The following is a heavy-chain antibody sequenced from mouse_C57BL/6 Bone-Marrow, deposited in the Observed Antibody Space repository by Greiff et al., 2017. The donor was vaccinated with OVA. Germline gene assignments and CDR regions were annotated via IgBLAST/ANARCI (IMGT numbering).Heavy chain of an antibody. CDR1: GFTFTNYY. CDR2: IRNKPNGSTT. CDR3: AGYKGREAVDSFDY. V-gene: IGHV7-3*01. Sequence: EVHLVESGGGLVQPGDSLSLSCAASGFTFTNYYMSWVRQPPGQALEWLAFIRNKPNGSTTEYSASVKGRFTISRDNSQSILYLQMNALRAEDRATYYCAGYKGREAVDSFDYWGQGTALTVSS. J-gene: IGHJ2*01. D-gene: IGHD3-3*01.